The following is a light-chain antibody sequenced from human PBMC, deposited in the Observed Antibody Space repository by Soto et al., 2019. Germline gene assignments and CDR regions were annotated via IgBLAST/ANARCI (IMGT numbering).Light chain of an antibody. CDR3: QQYNNWPRT. CDR1: QTINNF. CDR2: AAS. J-gene: IGKJ1*01. Sequence: DIQMTQYLSTLCASVGERVTMTWRASQTINNFLAWYQQKPGKAPKLLIYAASTLQSGVPSRFSGSGSGTDFTLTISSLQSEDFAVYYCQQYNNWPRTFGQGTKVDIK. V-gene: IGKV1-5*01.